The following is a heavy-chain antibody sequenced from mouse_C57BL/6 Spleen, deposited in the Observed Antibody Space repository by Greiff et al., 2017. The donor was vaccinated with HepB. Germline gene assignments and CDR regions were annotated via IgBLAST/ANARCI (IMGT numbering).Heavy chain of an antibody. Sequence: QVQLQQPGAELVKPGASVKMSCKASGYTFTSYWITWVKQRPGQGLEWIGDIYPGSGSTNYNEKFKSKATRTVDKSSSTAYMQLSSLTSEDSAVYYCAKTAQATGFAYWGQGTLVTVSA. CDR3: AKTAQATGFAY. D-gene: IGHD3-2*02. J-gene: IGHJ3*01. CDR2: IYPGSGST. CDR1: GYTFTSYW. V-gene: IGHV1-55*01.